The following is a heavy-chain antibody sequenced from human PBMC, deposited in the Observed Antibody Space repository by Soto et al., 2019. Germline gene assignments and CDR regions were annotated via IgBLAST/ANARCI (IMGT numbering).Heavy chain of an antibody. CDR1: GFTFSTYG. CDR2: ISYDGTNK. Sequence: QVQLVESGGGVVPPGTSLRLSCAASGFTFSTYGIHLVRQTPGKGLALVALISYDGTNKYYADSVKGRFTISRDNSKNTLYLQMNSLSAEDTAVYYCAKDLQAYGDYDYYCYGLDVWGQGTTVSVSS. CDR3: AKDLQAYGDYDYYCYGLDV. V-gene: IGHV3-30*18. J-gene: IGHJ6*02. D-gene: IGHD4-17*01.